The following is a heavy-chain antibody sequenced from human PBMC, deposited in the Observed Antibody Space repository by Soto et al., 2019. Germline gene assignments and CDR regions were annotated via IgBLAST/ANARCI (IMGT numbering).Heavy chain of an antibody. D-gene: IGHD2-2*03. CDR2: IYYSGST. J-gene: IGHJ5*02. V-gene: IGHV4-30-4*08. CDR1: GGSISSSSYY. Sequence: SETLSLTCTVSGGSISSSSYYWGWIRQPPGKGLEWIGNIYYSGSTNYNPSLKSRVTISVDTSKNQFSLKLSSVTAADTAVYYCARVGTVVVPAVDWFDPWGQGTRVTVSS. CDR3: ARVGTVVVPAVDWFDP.